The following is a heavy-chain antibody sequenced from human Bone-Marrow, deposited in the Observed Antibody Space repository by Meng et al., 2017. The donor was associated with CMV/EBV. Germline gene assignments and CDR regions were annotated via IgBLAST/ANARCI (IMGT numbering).Heavy chain of an antibody. CDR2: INPNSGGT. V-gene: IGHV1-2*02. CDR3: ARGAYYGGNSKVFTY. CDR1: GYTFTGYY. D-gene: IGHD4-23*01. J-gene: IGHJ1*01. Sequence: ASVKVSCKACGYTFTGYYMHWVRQAPGQGLEWMGWINPNSGGTNYAQKFQGRVTMTRDTSISTAYMELSRLRSDDTAVYYCARGAYYGGNSKVFTYWGQGTLVTVSS.